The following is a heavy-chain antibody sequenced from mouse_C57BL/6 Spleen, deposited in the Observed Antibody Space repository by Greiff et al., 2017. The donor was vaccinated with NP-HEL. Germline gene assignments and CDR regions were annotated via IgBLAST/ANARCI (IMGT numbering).Heavy chain of an antibody. Sequence: DVKLVESGGGLVKPGGSLKLSCAASGFTFSDYGMHWVRQAPEKGLEWVAYISSGSSTIYYADTVKGRFTISRDNAKNTLFLQMTSLRSEDTAMYYCARAELGRGVGYWGQGTTLTVSS. CDR3: ARAELGRGVGY. CDR2: ISSGSSTI. D-gene: IGHD4-1*01. V-gene: IGHV5-17*01. CDR1: GFTFSDYG. J-gene: IGHJ2*01.